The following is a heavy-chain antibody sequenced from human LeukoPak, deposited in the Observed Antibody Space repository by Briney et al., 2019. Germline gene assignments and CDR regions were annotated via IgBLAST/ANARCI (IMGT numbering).Heavy chain of an antibody. CDR3: ARDLDYYGSGYGAFDT. CDR2: INPSGGST. CDR1: GYTFISYY. V-gene: IGHV1-46*01. D-gene: IGHD3-10*01. Sequence: ASVKVSCKASGYTFISYYMHWVRQAPGQGLEWMGIINPSGGSTSYAQKFQGRVTMTRDTSTSTVYMELSSLRSEDTAVYYCARDLDYYGSGYGAFDTWGQGTMVTVSS. J-gene: IGHJ3*02.